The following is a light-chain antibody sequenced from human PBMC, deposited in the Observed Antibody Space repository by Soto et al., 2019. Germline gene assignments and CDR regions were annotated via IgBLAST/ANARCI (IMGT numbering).Light chain of an antibody. V-gene: IGLV2-14*01. CDR3: SSYTSRSTLV. Sequence: QSALTQPASVSGSPGQSITISCTGTSSDVGGYNYVSWYQQHPGKAPKLMIYEVSHRPSGVSNRFSGSKSGNTASLTISGLQAEDEADYYCSSYTSRSTLVFGGGTKHTVL. J-gene: IGLJ2*01. CDR2: EVS. CDR1: SSDVGGYNY.